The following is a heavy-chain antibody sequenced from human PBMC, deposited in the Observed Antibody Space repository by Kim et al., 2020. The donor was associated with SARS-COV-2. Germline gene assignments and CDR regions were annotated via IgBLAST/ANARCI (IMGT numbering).Heavy chain of an antibody. D-gene: IGHD6-13*01. V-gene: IGHV4-59*01. CDR3: ARDRPGYSSSWYQTGFDP. J-gene: IGHJ5*02. Sequence: KRRVTISVDTSKNQFALKLSSVTAADTAVYYCARDRPGYSSSWYQTGFDPWGQGTLVTVSS.